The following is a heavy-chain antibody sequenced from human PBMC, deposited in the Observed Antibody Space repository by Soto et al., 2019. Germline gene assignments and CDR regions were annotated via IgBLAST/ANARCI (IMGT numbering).Heavy chain of an antibody. CDR2: ISGSGGST. CDR3: AKVHRGDYYDSSGYYWVDPGLKVVFYY. Sequence: GGSLRLSCAASGFTFSSYAMSWVRQAPGKGLEWVSAISGSGGSTYYADSVKGRFTISRDNSKNTLYLQMNSLRAEDTAVYYCAKVHRGDYYDSSGYYWVDPGLKVVFYYWGQGTLVTVSS. V-gene: IGHV3-23*01. J-gene: IGHJ4*02. D-gene: IGHD3-22*01. CDR1: GFTFSSYA.